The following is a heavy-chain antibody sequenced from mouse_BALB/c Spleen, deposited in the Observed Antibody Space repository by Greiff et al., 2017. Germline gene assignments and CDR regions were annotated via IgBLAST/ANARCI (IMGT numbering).Heavy chain of an antibody. CDR2: IRTKDNGYTT. D-gene: IGHD4-1*01. Sequence: EVMLVESGGGLVQPGGSLRLSCATSGFTFTDYYMSWVRQPPGKALEWLGFIRTKDNGYTTEYIASVKGRFTISRDNSQSILYLQMNTLIAEDSATYYCARDKDWAPYAIDYWGQGTSVTVSS. J-gene: IGHJ4*01. CDR1: GFTFTDYY. V-gene: IGHV7-3*02. CDR3: ARDKDWAPYAIDY.